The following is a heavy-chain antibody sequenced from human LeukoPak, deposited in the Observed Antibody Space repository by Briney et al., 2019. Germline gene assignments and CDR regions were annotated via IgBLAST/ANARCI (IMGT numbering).Heavy chain of an antibody. D-gene: IGHD7-27*01. CDR2: INIEGSDT. V-gene: IGHV3-74*01. Sequence: GGSLRLSCEASGFTYSNYWMHWVRQAPGKGLVWASRINIEGSDTTYADSVKGRFTISRDNAKNTLYLQMNSLRVEDTAVYYCARDRSVTNGGFDSWGQGALVTVSS. CDR1: GFTYSNYW. CDR3: ARDRSVTNGGFDS. J-gene: IGHJ4*02.